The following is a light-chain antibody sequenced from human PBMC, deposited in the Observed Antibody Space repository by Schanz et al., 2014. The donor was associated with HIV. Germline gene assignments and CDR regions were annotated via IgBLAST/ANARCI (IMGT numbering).Light chain of an antibody. V-gene: IGKV3D-20*02. CDR2: DAS. J-gene: IGKJ2*01. CDR1: QRLSSAY. Sequence: EIVLTQSPGSLSLSPGGRATLSCGASQRLSSAYLAWYQQKRAQPPRLLIYDASKRASGVPERFSGSGSGTEFTLTISSLQPDDFATYYCQQSNTFPYTFGQGTKLEIK. CDR3: QQSNTFPYT.